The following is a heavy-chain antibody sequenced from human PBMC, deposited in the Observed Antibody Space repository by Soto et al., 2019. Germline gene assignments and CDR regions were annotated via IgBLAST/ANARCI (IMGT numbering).Heavy chain of an antibody. CDR3: ARVETYYYDSSGHYFDY. CDR2: ISSSSSTI. V-gene: IGHV3-48*02. CDR1: GFTFSSYS. Sequence: EVQLVESGGGLVQPGGSLRLSCAASGFTFSSYSMNWVRQAPGKGLEWVSYISSSSSTIYYADSVKGRFTISRDNAKNSLYLQMNSLRDEDTAVYYCARVETYYYDSSGHYFDYWGQGTLVTVSS. J-gene: IGHJ4*02. D-gene: IGHD3-22*01.